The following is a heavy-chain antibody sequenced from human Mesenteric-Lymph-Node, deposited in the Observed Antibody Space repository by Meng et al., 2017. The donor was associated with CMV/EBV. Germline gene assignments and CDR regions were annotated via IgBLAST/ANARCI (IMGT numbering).Heavy chain of an antibody. J-gene: IGHJ4*02. V-gene: IGHV4-31*03. CDR3: ANFVDD. Sequence: SETLSLTCTVSGGSISSGGYHWSWIRQHPGKGLEWIGYIYYSGSTNYNPSLKSRVTISVDTSKNQFSLKLSSVTAADTAVYYCANFVDDWGQGTLVTVSS. CDR1: GGSISSGGYH. CDR2: IYYSGST.